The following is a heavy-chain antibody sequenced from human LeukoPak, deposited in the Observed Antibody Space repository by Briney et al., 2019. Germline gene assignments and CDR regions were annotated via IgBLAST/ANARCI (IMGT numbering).Heavy chain of an antibody. J-gene: IGHJ6*02. CDR3: AKLQSDGLRTYYGMDV. CDR1: GFTFSSYA. D-gene: IGHD4-17*01. Sequence: GGSLRLSCAASGFTFSSYAMTWVRQAPGRGLEWVSASTGSGGTTYYAGSVMGRFTISRDNSKNTLYLQMNSLRAEDTAVYYCAKLQSDGLRTYYGMDVWGQGTTVTVSS. CDR2: STGSGGTT. V-gene: IGHV3-23*01.